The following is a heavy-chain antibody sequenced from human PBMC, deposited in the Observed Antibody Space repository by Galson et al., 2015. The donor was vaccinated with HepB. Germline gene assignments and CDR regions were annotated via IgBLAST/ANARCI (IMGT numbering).Heavy chain of an antibody. Sequence: ETLSLTCAVYGGSFSGYYWSWIRQPPGKGLEWIGEINHSGSTNYNPSLKSRVTISVDTSKNQFSLKLSSVTAADTAVYYCARGSVAGAPVLRVWGQGTLVTVSS. J-gene: IGHJ4*02. CDR3: ARGSVAGAPVLRV. D-gene: IGHD6-19*01. V-gene: IGHV4-34*01. CDR1: GGSFSGYY. CDR2: INHSGST.